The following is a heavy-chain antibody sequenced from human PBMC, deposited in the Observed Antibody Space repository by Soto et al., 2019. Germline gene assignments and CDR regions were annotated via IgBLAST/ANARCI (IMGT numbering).Heavy chain of an antibody. Sequence: QVQLVQSGAEVKKPGSSVKVSCKASGGTFSSYAISWVRQAPGQGLEWMGGIIPIFGTANYAQKFQGRVTIIADKSTSTAYMELSSLRSEDTAVYYCARNPSSITGTTPFDYWGQGTLVTVSS. J-gene: IGHJ4*02. V-gene: IGHV1-69*06. D-gene: IGHD1-20*01. CDR1: GGTFSSYA. CDR3: ARNPSSITGTTPFDY. CDR2: IIPIFGTA.